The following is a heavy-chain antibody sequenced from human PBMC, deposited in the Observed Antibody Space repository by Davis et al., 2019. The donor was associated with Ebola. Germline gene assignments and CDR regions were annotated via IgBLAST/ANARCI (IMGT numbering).Heavy chain of an antibody. CDR2: IRSKANSYAT. CDR1: GFTFSGSA. J-gene: IGHJ4*02. CDR3: TQTVGAIDY. V-gene: IGHV3-73*01. Sequence: GESLKISCAASGFTFSGSAMHWFRQASGKGLEWVGRIRSKANSYATAYAASVKGRFTISRDDSKNTAYLQMNSLKTEDTAVYYCTQTVGAIDYWGQGTLVTVSS. D-gene: IGHD1-26*01.